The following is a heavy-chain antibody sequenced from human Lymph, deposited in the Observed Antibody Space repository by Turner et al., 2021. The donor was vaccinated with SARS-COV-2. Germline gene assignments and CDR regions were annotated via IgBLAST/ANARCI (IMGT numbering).Heavy chain of an antibody. D-gene: IGHD1-26*01. CDR2: ISYDGFNK. V-gene: IGHV3-30*04. Sequence: QVQLVESGGGVVQPGRSLRLSCAASGFTFSTYAIHWVGQAPGKGLEWVAVISYDGFNKYYSDSVKGQFTISRDNSKNTLYLQMSSLRAEDTAVYYCARGSGSYLSAFDIWGQGTMVTVSS. J-gene: IGHJ3*02. CDR1: GFTFSTYA. CDR3: ARGSGSYLSAFDI.